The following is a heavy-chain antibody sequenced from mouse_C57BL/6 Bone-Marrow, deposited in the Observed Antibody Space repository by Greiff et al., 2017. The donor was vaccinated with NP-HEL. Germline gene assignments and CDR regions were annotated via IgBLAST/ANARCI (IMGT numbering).Heavy chain of an antibody. V-gene: IGHV14-4*01. CDR1: GFNIKDDY. Sequence: VQLQQSGAELVRPGASVKLSCTASGFNIKDDYMHWVKQRPEQGLEWIGWIDPENGDTEYASKFQGKAPITADTSSNTAYLQLSSLTSEDTAVYYCTTGWDDYWGQGTTLTVSS. CDR3: TTGWDDY. D-gene: IGHD4-1*01. J-gene: IGHJ2*01. CDR2: IDPENGDT.